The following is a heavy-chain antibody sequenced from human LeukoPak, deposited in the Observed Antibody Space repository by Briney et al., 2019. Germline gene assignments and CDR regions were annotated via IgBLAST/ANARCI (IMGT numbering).Heavy chain of an antibody. V-gene: IGHV4-59*01. J-gene: IGHJ4*02. CDR2: IYYSGST. D-gene: IGHD3-10*01. CDR3: ARRAGGWFGEGALDY. CDR1: GGSISSYY. Sequence: SETLSLTCTVSGGSISSYYWSWIRQPPGKGLEWIGYIYYSGSTNYNPSLKSRVTISVDTSKNQFSLKLSSVTAADTAVYYCARRAGGWFGEGALDYWGQGTLVTVSS.